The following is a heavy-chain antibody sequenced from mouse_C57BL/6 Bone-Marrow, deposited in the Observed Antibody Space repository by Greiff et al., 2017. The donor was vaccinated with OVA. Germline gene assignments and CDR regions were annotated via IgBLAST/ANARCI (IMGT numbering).Heavy chain of an antibody. CDR1: GYTFTSYW. J-gene: IGHJ1*03. V-gene: IGHV1-74*01. Sequence: VQLQQPGAELVKPGASVKVSCKASGYTFTSYWMHWVKQRPGQGLEWIGRIHPSDSDTNYNQKFKGKATLTVDKSSSTAYMQLSSLTSEDSAVYYCAMGGSYPYWYFDVWGTGTTVTVSS. D-gene: IGHD1-1*02. CDR2: IHPSDSDT. CDR3: AMGGSYPYWYFDV.